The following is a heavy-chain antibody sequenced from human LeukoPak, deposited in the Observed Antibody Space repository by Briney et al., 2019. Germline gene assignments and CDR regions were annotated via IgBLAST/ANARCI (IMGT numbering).Heavy chain of an antibody. CDR1: GFTFSSYS. V-gene: IGHV3-21*01. J-gene: IGHJ4*02. Sequence: GGSLRLSCAASGFTFSSYSMNWVRQAPGKGLGWVSSISSSSSYIYYADSVKGRFTISRDNAKNSLCLQMNSLRAEDTAVYYCARGGRKSYYFDYWGQGTLVTVSS. CDR2: ISSSSSYI. D-gene: IGHD3-16*01. CDR3: ARGGRKSYYFDY.